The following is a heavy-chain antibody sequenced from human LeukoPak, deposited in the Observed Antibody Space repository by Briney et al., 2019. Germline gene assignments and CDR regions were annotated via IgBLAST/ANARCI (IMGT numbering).Heavy chain of an antibody. CDR1: GGSFSGYY. Sequence: PSETLSLTCAVYGGSFSGYYWSWIRQPPGKGLEWIGEINHSGSTNYNPSLKSRVTVSVDTSKNQFSLKLSSVTAADTAVYYCARERVRGVKYYFDYWGQGTLVTVSS. J-gene: IGHJ4*02. V-gene: IGHV4-34*01. D-gene: IGHD3-10*01. CDR2: INHSGST. CDR3: ARERVRGVKYYFDY.